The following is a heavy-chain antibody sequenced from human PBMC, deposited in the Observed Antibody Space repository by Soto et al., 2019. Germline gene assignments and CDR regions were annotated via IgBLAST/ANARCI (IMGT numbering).Heavy chain of an antibody. Sequence: GGSLRLSCAASGFTFSSYAMSWVRQAPGKGLEWVSAISGSGGSTYYADSVKGRFTISRDNSKNTLYLQMNSLRAEDTAVYYCGKNRTPRTWFGEHPIGWGQGTLVTVSS. D-gene: IGHD3-10*01. CDR1: GFTFSSYA. V-gene: IGHV3-23*01. CDR3: GKNRTPRTWFGEHPIG. CDR2: ISGSGGST. J-gene: IGHJ4*02.